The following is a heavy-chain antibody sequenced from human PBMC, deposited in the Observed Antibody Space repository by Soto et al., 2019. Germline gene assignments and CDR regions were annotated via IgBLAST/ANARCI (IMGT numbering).Heavy chain of an antibody. V-gene: IGHV1-8*01. D-gene: IGHD6-13*01. J-gene: IGHJ5*02. CDR3: ARRRRMAAAGPGWFAP. CDR1: GYTFTSYD. Sequence: ASVKGSCKASGYTFTSYDINWVRQATGQGLEWMGWMNPNSGNTGYAQKFQGRVTMTRNTSISTAYMELRSLRSEDTAVYYCARRRRMAAAGPGWFAPWGQGTLVIVS. CDR2: MNPNSGNT.